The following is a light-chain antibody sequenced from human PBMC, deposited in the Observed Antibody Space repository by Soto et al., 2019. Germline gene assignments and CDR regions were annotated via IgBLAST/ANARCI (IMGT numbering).Light chain of an antibody. CDR1: RSNIDNDY. J-gene: IGLJ3*02. CDR3: GSWDSRLSCWV. V-gene: IGLV1-51*01. CDR2: ENN. Sequence: QSVLTQPPSVSAAPGQKVTIACSGSRSNIDNDYVSWYQQLPGTAPKLLIYENNKRPSGVPDRFSGSKSGTSATLVITGLQTGDEADYYCGSWDSRLSCWVFGGGTKLTVL.